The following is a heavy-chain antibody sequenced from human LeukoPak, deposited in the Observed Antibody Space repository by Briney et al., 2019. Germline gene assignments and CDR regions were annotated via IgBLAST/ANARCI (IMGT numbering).Heavy chain of an antibody. CDR2: ISGSGGST. V-gene: IGHV3-23*01. CDR3: AKVLAYCGGDCHSPYDY. CDR1: GFTSSSYA. J-gene: IGHJ4*02. Sequence: GGSLRLSCAASGFTSSSYAMSWVRQAPGEGLEWVSAISGSGGSTYYADSVKGRFTISRDNSKNTLYLQMNSLRAEDTAVYYCAKVLAYCGGDCHSPYDYWGQGTLVTVSS. D-gene: IGHD2-21*02.